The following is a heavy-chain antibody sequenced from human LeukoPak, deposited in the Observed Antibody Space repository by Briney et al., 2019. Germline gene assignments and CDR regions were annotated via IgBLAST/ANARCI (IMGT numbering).Heavy chain of an antibody. CDR3: ARPPFT. Sequence: GESLKISCKGSGYTFTTNWIGWVRQMPGKGLEWMGIIYPGDSDIRYSPSFQGQVTISVDKSISTAYLQWSSLKASDTAMYYCARPPFTWGQGTMVTVSS. CDR2: IYPGDSDI. V-gene: IGHV5-51*01. CDR1: GYTFTTNW. J-gene: IGHJ3*01.